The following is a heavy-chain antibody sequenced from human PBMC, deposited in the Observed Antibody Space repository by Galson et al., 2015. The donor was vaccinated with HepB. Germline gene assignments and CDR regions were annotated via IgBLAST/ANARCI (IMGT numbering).Heavy chain of an antibody. D-gene: IGHD5-12*01. V-gene: IGHV3-11*01. CDR1: GFTFSDYY. Sequence: SLRLSCAASGFTFSDYYMSWIRQAPGKGLEWVSYISSSGSTIYYADSVKGRFTISRDNAKNSLYLQMNSLRAEDTAVYYRARMDSIVATITSSYYSGFDYWGQGTLVTVSS. J-gene: IGHJ4*02. CDR3: ARMDSIVATITSSYYSGFDY. CDR2: ISSSGSTI.